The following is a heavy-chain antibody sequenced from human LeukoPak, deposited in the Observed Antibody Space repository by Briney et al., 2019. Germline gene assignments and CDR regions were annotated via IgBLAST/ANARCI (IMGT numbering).Heavy chain of an antibody. J-gene: IGHJ5*02. Sequence: GGSLRLSCAASGFTFSSYGMHWVRQAPGTGLGWVAVIWSDGSTDHYTDSVKGRFTISRDNSRNALHLKMNSLRVEDTAIYYCVKEAKVAGSVLHNWVDTGGQGTLVTVSP. CDR2: IWSDGSTD. V-gene: IGHV3-33*06. CDR3: VKEAKVAGSVLHNWVDT. D-gene: IGHD2/OR15-2a*01. CDR1: GFTFSSYG.